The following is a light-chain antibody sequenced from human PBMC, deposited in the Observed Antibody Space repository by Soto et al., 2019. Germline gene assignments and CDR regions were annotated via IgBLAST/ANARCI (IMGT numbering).Light chain of an antibody. CDR2: DVI. Sequence: QSALTQPRSVSGSPGQSVTISCTGTSSDVGRYNFVSWYQQHPDKAPKLMIYDVIKRPSGVPDRFSGSKSGNTASLTIYGLQAEDEAEYHCCSYAGSYTHVFGPGTKLTVL. V-gene: IGLV2-11*01. CDR1: SSDVGRYNF. J-gene: IGLJ1*01. CDR3: CSYAGSYTHV.